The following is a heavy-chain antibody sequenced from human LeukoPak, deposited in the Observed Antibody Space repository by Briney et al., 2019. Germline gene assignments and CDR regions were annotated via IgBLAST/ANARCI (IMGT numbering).Heavy chain of an antibody. J-gene: IGHJ4*02. CDR3: ARTVYGSGSYYLDY. Sequence: SETLSLTCTVSGGSISSYYWSWIRQPAGKGQEWIGRIYTSGSTNYNPSLKSRVTMSVDTSKNQFSLKLSSVTAADTAVYYCARTVYGSGSYYLDYWSQGTLVTVSS. V-gene: IGHV4-4*07. CDR1: GGSISSYY. CDR2: IYTSGST. D-gene: IGHD3-10*01.